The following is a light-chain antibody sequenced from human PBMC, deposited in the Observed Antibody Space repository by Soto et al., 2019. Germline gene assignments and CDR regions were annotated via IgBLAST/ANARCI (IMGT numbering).Light chain of an antibody. CDR3: QPYNNRTLP. CDR2: DTS. V-gene: IGKV3-15*01. J-gene: IGKJ4*01. CDR1: QVICDT. Sequence: MTHSPATLSVSPGEGVTLSCRASQVICDTLAWYQHKPDQTPRLLIYDTSTRATGVPARFSGSRSGPEFNLTINSLQSEEFAIYYCQPYNNRTLPFGGGTKVDIK.